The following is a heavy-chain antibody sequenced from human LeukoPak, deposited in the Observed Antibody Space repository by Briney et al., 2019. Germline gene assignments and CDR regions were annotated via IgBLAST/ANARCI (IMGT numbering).Heavy chain of an antibody. V-gene: IGHV3-11*05. Sequence: GGSLRLSCAASGFTFSDYYMNWIRQAPGKGLEWVSYISGTSTYTNYADSVKGRFTISRDNSKNTLYLQLNSLRAEDTAEYYCAKDYASGTFDYWGQGTLVTVSS. J-gene: IGHJ4*02. CDR2: ISGTSTYT. D-gene: IGHD3-10*01. CDR3: AKDYASGTFDY. CDR1: GFTFSDYY.